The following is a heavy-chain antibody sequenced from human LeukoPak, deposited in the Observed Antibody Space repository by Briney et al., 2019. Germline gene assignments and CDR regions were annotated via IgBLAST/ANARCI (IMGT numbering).Heavy chain of an antibody. D-gene: IGHD4-17*01. CDR1: GFNFANHA. V-gene: IGHV3-23*01. Sequence: PGGSLRLSCAASGFNFANHAMSWVRQTPGKGLEWVSAISGGGDITYYADSVKGRFTISRDNSKDTLYLQMNSLRAEDTAVYYCAKGLTDYGDYEDYWGQGTLVTVSS. CDR2: ISGGGDIT. J-gene: IGHJ4*02. CDR3: AKGLTDYGDYEDY.